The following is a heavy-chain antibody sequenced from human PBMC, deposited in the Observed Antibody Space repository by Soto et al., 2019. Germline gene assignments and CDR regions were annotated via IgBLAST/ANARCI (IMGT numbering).Heavy chain of an antibody. J-gene: IGHJ6*02. CDR3: ARDLGRYCSSTSCYTLHYYGMDV. V-gene: IGHV3-33*01. D-gene: IGHD2-2*02. Sequence: GGSLRLSCAASGFTFSSYGMHWVRQAPGKGLEWVAVIWYDGSNKYCADSVKGRFTISRDNSKNTLYLQMNSLRAEDTAVYYCARDLGRYCSSTSCYTLHYYGMDVWGQGTTVTVSS. CDR1: GFTFSSYG. CDR2: IWYDGSNK.